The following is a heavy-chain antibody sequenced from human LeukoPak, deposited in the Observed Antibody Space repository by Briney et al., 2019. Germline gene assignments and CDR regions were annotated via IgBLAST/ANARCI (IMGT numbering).Heavy chain of an antibody. D-gene: IGHD2-21*02. CDR3: ARRLPVVVTAITWFDP. CDR1: GGSFSGYY. V-gene: IGHV4-34*01. J-gene: IGHJ5*02. CDR2: INHSGST. Sequence: PSETLSLTCAVYGGSFSGYYWSWIRQPPGKGLEWIGEINHSGSTNYNPSLKSRVTISVDTSKNQFSLKLSSVTAADTAVYYCARRLPVVVTAITWFDPWGQGTLVTVSS.